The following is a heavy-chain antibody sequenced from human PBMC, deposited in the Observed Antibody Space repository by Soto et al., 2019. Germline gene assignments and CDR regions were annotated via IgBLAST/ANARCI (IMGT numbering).Heavy chain of an antibody. D-gene: IGHD1-26*01. CDR1: GFTFSSYG. J-gene: IGHJ3*02. CDR2: ILYDGSKK. Sequence: GGSLRLSCAASGFTFSSYGMHWVRQAPGKGLEWVAVILYDGSKKYYADSVKGRFTISRDNAKNSLYLQMNSLRAEDTAVYYCARDMSFGGSPDAFDIWGQGTMVTVSS. CDR3: ARDMSFGGSPDAFDI. V-gene: IGHV3-30*03.